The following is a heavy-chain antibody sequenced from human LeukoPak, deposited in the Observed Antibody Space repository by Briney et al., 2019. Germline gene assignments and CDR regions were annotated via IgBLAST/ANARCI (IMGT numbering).Heavy chain of an antibody. CDR3: AGRLWRRDGYNLTACDI. CDR1: GGSISSYY. J-gene: IGHJ3*02. D-gene: IGHD5-24*01. Sequence: SETLSLTCTVSGGSISSYYWNWIRQPPGKGLEWIGYISYSGSTNFNPSLKSRVTISVDTSKNQFSLKLSSVTAADTAVYYCAGRLWRRDGYNLTACDIWGQGTMVTVSS. CDR2: ISYSGST. V-gene: IGHV4-59*01.